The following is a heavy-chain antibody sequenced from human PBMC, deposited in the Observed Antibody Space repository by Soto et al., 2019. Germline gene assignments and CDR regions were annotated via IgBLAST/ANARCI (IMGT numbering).Heavy chain of an antibody. D-gene: IGHD2-15*01. V-gene: IGHV4-59*11. Sequence: PSANLSLTCSGPGDSLQNHYWAWIRHSPGKGLEWIGNIYDSGSTNYSPALKSRVSMSVDTSKNLFSLKMNPVTAADTAVYYCARQSTDTVVYFEFWGQGTVGT. CDR3: ARQSTDTVVYFEF. CDR1: GDSLQNHY. CDR2: IYDSGST. J-gene: IGHJ4*02.